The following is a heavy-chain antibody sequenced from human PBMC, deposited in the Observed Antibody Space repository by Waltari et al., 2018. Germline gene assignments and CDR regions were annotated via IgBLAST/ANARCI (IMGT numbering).Heavy chain of an antibody. CDR2: LDPKSGGT. CDR3: ARPRRYCAGGTCYSNWLDP. D-gene: IGHD2-15*01. Sequence: QVQLVQSGAEVKKPGASVKVSCKASGYTFTGYYIHWVRQAPGQGLEWMGWLDPKSGGTPFPQKFQDRVTMTRDTSIRTAYMELSRRKSDDTAVYYCARPRRYCAGGTCYSNWLDPWGQGTLVTVSS. V-gene: IGHV1-2*02. CDR1: GYTFTGYY. J-gene: IGHJ5*02.